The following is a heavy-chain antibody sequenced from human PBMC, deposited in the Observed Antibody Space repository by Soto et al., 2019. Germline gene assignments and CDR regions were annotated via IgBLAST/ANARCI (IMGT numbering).Heavy chain of an antibody. CDR3: GRERQWEPVPY. CDR2: ISGYNSNT. D-gene: IGHD1-26*01. J-gene: IGHJ4*02. Sequence: VQLVQSGGEVKQPGASVKVSCRASGYSFSNYGITWVRQAPGQGLEWMGWISGYNSNTNYAQKFEGRVRMTKDTTRSTAYLEARSLRFDDTAVYYCGRERQWEPVPYWGQGTPVTVSS. V-gene: IGHV1-18*01. CDR1: GYSFSNYG.